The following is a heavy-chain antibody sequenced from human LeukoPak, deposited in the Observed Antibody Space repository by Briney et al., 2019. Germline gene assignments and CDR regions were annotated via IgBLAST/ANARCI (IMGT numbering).Heavy chain of an antibody. V-gene: IGHV4-59*01. CDR2: IYYSGST. D-gene: IGHD6-13*01. Sequence: SETLSLTCTVSGGSISSYYWSWIRQPPRKGLEWIGYIYYSGSTNYNPSLKSRFTISVDTSKNQFSLKLSSVTAADTAVYYCARRHPNSSRLSRPMYFDYWGQGTLVTVSS. J-gene: IGHJ4*02. CDR3: ARRHPNSSRLSRPMYFDY. CDR1: GGSISSYY.